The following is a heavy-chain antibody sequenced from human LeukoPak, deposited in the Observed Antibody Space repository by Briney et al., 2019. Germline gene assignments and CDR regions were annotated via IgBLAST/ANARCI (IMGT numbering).Heavy chain of an antibody. D-gene: IGHD3-10*01. CDR2: MNPNSGNT. J-gene: IGHJ5*02. V-gene: IGHV1-8*01. Sequence: ASVKVSCKASGYTFTSYDINWVRQATGQGLEWMGWMNPNSGNTGYAQKFRGRVTMTRNTSISTAYMELSSLRSEDTAVYYCARGQFRYYYGSGRRTRVGWFDPWGQGTLVTVSP. CDR3: ARGQFRYYYGSGRRTRVGWFDP. CDR1: GYTFTSYD.